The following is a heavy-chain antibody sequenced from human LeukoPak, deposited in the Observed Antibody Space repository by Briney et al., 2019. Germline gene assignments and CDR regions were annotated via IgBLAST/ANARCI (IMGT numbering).Heavy chain of an antibody. Sequence: SETLSLTCTVSGGSISSSSYYWSWIRQPPGKGLEWIGEINHSGSTNYNPSLKSRVTISVDTSKNQFSLKLSSVTAADTAVYYCARGRGYCSGGSCCLFDYWGQGTLVTVSS. D-gene: IGHD2-15*01. V-gene: IGHV4-39*07. CDR1: GGSISSSSYY. J-gene: IGHJ4*02. CDR3: ARGRGYCSGGSCCLFDY. CDR2: INHSGST.